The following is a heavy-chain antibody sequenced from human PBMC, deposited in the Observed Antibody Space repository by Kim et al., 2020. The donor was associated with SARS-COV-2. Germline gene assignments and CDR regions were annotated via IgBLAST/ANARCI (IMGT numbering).Heavy chain of an antibody. CDR2: IDTDTGTP. J-gene: IGHJ5*02. CDR3: ARGTYIRGYDYVSWFDP. CDR1: GYTFTSRV. D-gene: IGHD3-22*01. V-gene: IGHV7-4-1*02. Sequence: ASVKVSCKASGYTFTSRVINWLRQAPGQGLEWMGWIDTDTGTPAYAQGFTGRLVFSLDTSVTTAYLQISSLKAEDTAVYFCARGTYIRGYDYVSWFDPWG.